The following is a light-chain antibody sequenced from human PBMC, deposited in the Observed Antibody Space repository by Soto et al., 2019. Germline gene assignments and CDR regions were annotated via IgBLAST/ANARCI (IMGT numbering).Light chain of an antibody. V-gene: IGLV2-14*01. J-gene: IGLJ1*01. CDR1: SSDVSGYNY. CDR2: DVS. Sequence: QSVLTQPASVSGSPGQSITISCTGASSDVSGYNYVSWYQQRPGKAPKLMIYDVSNRPSGVSNRFSGSKSGNTASLTISGLQAEDEADYYCSSYTSSSTPYVFGTGTKVTVL. CDR3: SSYTSSSTPYV.